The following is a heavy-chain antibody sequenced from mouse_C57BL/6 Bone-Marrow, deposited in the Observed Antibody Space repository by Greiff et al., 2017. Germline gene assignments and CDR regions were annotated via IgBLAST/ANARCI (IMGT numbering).Heavy chain of an antibody. CDR3: ARSYYGSSNWYFDV. CDR1: GYTFTSYD. V-gene: IGHV1-85*01. D-gene: IGHD1-1*01. Sequence: QVQLQQSGPELVKPGASVKLSCKASGYTFTSYDINWVKQRPGQGLEWIGWFYPRDGSTKSNEKFKGKATLTVDTSSSTAYMELHILTSEDSAVYFCARSYYGSSNWYFDVWGTGTTVTVSS. CDR2: FYPRDGST. J-gene: IGHJ1*03.